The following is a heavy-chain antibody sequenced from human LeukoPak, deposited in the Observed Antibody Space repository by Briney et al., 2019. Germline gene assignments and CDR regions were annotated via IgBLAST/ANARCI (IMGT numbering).Heavy chain of an antibody. J-gene: IGHJ4*02. Sequence: PSETLSLTCAVYGGSFSGYQWSWIRQPPGKGLEWIGEINHSGSTNYNPSLKSRVTISVDMSKNQFSLKLSSVTAADTAVYYCARKRRWLQFAYFDYWGQGTLVTVSS. V-gene: IGHV4-34*01. CDR3: ARKRRWLQFAYFDY. CDR2: INHSGST. D-gene: IGHD5-24*01. CDR1: GGSFSGYQ.